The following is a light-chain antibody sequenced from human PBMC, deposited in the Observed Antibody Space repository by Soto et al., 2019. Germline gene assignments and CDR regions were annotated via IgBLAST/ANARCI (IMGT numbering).Light chain of an antibody. J-gene: IGKJ3*01. Sequence: DIVMTQSPLSLPVTPGEPASISCRSSQSLLHSNGYNYLDWYLQKPGQSPQLLIYLGSNRASGVPDRCSGGGSGTDITLKISGVEAEDVGVYYCMQALQLFTFGPGTKVDIE. CDR1: QSLLHSNGYNY. CDR2: LGS. CDR3: MQALQLFT. V-gene: IGKV2-28*01.